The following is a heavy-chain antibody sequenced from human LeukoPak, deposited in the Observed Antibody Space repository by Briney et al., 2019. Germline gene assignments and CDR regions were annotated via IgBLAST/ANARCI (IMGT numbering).Heavy chain of an antibody. J-gene: IGHJ5*02. Sequence: GGSLRLSCAASGFTFSSYAMSWVRQAPGKGLEWVSVISGSSSTTHYADSVKGRFTISRDNSKNTLYLQMNSLRVEDTAVYYCAAETPWFDPWGQGTLVTVSS. CDR1: GFTFSSYA. V-gene: IGHV3-23*01. CDR3: AAETPWFDP. CDR2: ISGSSSTT.